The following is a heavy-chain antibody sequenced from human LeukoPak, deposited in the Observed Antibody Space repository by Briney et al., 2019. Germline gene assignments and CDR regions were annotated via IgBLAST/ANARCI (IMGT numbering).Heavy chain of an antibody. D-gene: IGHD3-22*01. V-gene: IGHV3-9*03. CDR3: AEDSGPIVAPADAFDI. J-gene: IGHJ3*02. CDR1: GFIFDVYD. Sequence: GGSLSLSCAASGFIFDVYDEHWVRQARGEGLEWVSGVSWKSGRIGYADSVKGRFTISRDNAKHSLYLQMNSLRAEDMALYYCAEDSGPIVAPADAFDIWGQGTMVTVSS. CDR2: VSWKSGRI.